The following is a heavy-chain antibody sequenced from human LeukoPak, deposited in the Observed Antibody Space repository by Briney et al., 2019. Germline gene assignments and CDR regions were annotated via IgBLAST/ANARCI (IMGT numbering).Heavy chain of an antibody. CDR3: AKDEKGWFGELLYYFDY. CDR2: ISGSGTTT. V-gene: IGHV3-23*01. Sequence: NPGGSLRLSCAASGFTFRNYAMSWVRQAPGKGLEWVSAISGSGTTTHYADSVKGRFTVSRDNSKNTVFLQMHSLGAEDTAVYYCAKDEKGWFGELLYYFDYWGQGTLVTVSS. J-gene: IGHJ4*02. CDR1: GFTFRNYA. D-gene: IGHD3-10*01.